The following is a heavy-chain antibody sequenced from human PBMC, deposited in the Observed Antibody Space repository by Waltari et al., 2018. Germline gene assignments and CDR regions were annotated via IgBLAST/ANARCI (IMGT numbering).Heavy chain of an antibody. J-gene: IGHJ6*03. CDR3: ARTYSGSYHYYYYMDV. D-gene: IGHD1-26*01. CDR1: GGSFSGYY. V-gene: IGHV4-34*01. CDR2: INHSGST. Sequence: QVQLQQWGAGLLKPSETLSLTCAVYGGSFSGYYWSWIRQPPGKGLEWIGEINHSGSTNYNPSLKSRVTISVDTSKNQFSLKLSSVTAADTAVYYCARTYSGSYHYYYYMDVWGKGTTVTVSS.